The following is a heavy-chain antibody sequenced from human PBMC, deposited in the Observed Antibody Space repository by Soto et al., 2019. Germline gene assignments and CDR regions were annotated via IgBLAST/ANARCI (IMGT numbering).Heavy chain of an antibody. J-gene: IGHJ6*02. CDR2: INSGGSST. D-gene: IGHD2-15*01. CDR3: ARSLRMLPIYGMDV. Sequence: PGGSLRLSCAASGFTFSSYWMHWVRQAPGKGLVWVSCINSGGSSTNYADSVKGRFTISRDNAKNSLYLQMNSLRDEDTAVYYCARSLRMLPIYGMDVWGQGTTVTVSS. CDR1: GFTFSSYW. V-gene: IGHV3-74*01.